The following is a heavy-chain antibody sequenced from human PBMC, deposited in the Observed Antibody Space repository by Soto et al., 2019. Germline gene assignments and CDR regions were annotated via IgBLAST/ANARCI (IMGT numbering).Heavy chain of an antibody. CDR2: IKQDGSEK. V-gene: IGHV3-7*01. CDR1: GFTFSSYW. D-gene: IGHD6-19*01. CDR3: ARDRGKQWPGGNY. Sequence: EVQLVESGGGLVQPGGSLRLSCAASGFTFSSYWMSWVRQAPGKGLEWVANIKQDGSEKYYVDSVKGRFTISRDNAKNSLYLQMNSLRAEDTAVYYCARDRGKQWPGGNYWGQGTLVTVSS. J-gene: IGHJ4*02.